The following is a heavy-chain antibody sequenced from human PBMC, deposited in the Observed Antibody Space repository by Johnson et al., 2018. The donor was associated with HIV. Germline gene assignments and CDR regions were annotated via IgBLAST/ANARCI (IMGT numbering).Heavy chain of an antibody. CDR1: GFTFSTYW. CDR3: ARDLLGYCTGGSCYSVVEAFDI. J-gene: IGHJ3*02. V-gene: IGHV3-74*01. CDR2: INNDGSST. D-gene: IGHD2-15*01. Sequence: VQLVESGGGLVQPGGSLRLSCAASGFTFSTYWMHWVRQVPGKGLMWVSRINNDGSSTNYADSVKGRFTISRDNAKNTLYLQMHSLRAEDTAMYYCARDLLGYCTGGSCYSVVEAFDIWGQGTMVTVSS.